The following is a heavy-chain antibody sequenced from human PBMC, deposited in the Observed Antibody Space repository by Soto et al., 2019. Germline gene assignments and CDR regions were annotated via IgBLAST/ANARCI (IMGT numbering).Heavy chain of an antibody. CDR3: AKDYSSGWTFDY. V-gene: IGHV3-30*18. J-gene: IGHJ4*02. Sequence: LGGSLRLSCAASGFTFSSYGMHWVRQAPGKGLEWVAVISYDGSNKYYADSVKGRFTISRDNSKNTLYLQMNSLRAEDTAVYYCAKDYSSGWTFDYWGQGTLVTVSS. CDR2: ISYDGSNK. D-gene: IGHD6-19*01. CDR1: GFTFSSYG.